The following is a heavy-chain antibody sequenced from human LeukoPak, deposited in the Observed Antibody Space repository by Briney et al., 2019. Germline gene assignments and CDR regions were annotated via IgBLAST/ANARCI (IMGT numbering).Heavy chain of an antibody. CDR3: ARGGYYGSGNDFRFDP. Sequence: SETLSLTCTVSGYSISSGYYWIWIRQPPGKGLEWIGYIYYSGSTNYKPSLKSRVTISVDTSKNQFSLRLSSVTAADTAVYYCARGGYYGSGNDFRFDPWGQGTQVTVSS. CDR1: GYSISSGYY. D-gene: IGHD3-10*01. V-gene: IGHV4-61*01. J-gene: IGHJ5*02. CDR2: IYYSGST.